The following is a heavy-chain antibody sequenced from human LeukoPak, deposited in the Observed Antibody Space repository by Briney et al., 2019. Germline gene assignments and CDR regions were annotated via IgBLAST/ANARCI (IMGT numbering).Heavy chain of an antibody. Sequence: GGSLRLSCAASGFTFSSYSMNWVRQAPGKGLEWVSSISSNSDYIYYADSVKGRFTISRDNAKNSLYLQMNSLRAEDAAMYYCARGVDHWGQGTLVTVSS. CDR3: ARGVDH. CDR1: GFTFSSYS. J-gene: IGHJ5*02. V-gene: IGHV3-21*01. CDR2: ISSNSDYI.